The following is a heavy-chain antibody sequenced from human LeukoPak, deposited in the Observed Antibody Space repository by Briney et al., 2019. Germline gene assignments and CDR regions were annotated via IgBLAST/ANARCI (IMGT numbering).Heavy chain of an antibody. CDR1: GGSVSSGSYY. J-gene: IGHJ6*02. V-gene: IGHV4-61*01. Sequence: SETLSLTCTVSGGSVSSGSYYWSWIRLPPGKGLEWIGYIYYSGSTNYNPSLKSRVTISVDTSKNQFSLKLSSVTAADTAVYYCARAAVAGTWEYYYYYGMDVWGQGTTVTVSS. CDR3: ARAAVAGTWEYYYYYGMDV. CDR2: IYYSGST. D-gene: IGHD6-19*01.